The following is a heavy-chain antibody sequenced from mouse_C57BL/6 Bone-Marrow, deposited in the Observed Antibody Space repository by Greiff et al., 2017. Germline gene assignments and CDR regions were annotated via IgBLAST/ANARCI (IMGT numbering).Heavy chain of an antibody. V-gene: IGHV1-85*01. CDR2: IYPRDGST. CDR1: GYTFTSYD. CDR3: AMGEYDTGFAY. D-gene: IGHD2-14*01. Sequence: QVQLKESGPELVKPGASVKLSCKASGYTFTSYDINWVKQRPGQGLEWIGWIYPRDGSTKYNEKFKGKATLTVATSSSTAYMELHSLTSEDSAVYFCAMGEYDTGFAYWGQGTLVTVSA. J-gene: IGHJ3*01.